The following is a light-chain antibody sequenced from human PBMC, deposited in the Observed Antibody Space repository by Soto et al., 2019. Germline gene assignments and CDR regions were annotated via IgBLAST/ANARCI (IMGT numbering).Light chain of an antibody. V-gene: IGKV1-9*01. CDR2: AAS. CDR3: QRYNNWPLT. Sequence: DIQLTQSPSFLSASVGDRVTITCRASQGIINYLAWYQQKPGKAPKLLIYAASTLQSGVPSRFSGSGSGTEFTLTISSLQPEDFATYYCQRYNNWPLTFGGGTKVDIK. CDR1: QGIINY. J-gene: IGKJ4*01.